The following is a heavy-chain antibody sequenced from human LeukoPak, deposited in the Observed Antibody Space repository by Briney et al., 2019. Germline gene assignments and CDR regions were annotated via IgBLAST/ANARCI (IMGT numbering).Heavy chain of an antibody. J-gene: IGHJ3*02. Sequence: SETLSLTCTVSGGSISSSSYYWGWIRQPPGKGLEWLGSIYYSGSTYYNPSLKSRVTISVDTSKNQFSLKLSSVTAADTAVYYCARPAPELGYCSSTSCYTPAFDIWGQGTMVTVSS. CDR3: ARPAPELGYCSSTSCYTPAFDI. CDR2: IYYSGST. V-gene: IGHV4-39*07. CDR1: GGSISSSSYY. D-gene: IGHD2-2*02.